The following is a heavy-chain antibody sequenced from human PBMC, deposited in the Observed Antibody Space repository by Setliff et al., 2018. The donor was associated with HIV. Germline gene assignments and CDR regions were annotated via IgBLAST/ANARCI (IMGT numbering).Heavy chain of an antibody. CDR2: IKQDGSEK. V-gene: IGHV3-7*01. J-gene: IGHJ4*02. Sequence: GGSLRLSCAASGFTVSNDYMSWVRQAPGKGLEWVAKIKQDGSEKYYVDSVKGRFTISRDNAKNSLYLQMNTLRAEDTAVYYCAREGITGTTLHPYWGQGTLVTVSS. D-gene: IGHD1-7*01. CDR3: AREGITGTTLHPY. CDR1: GFTVSNDY.